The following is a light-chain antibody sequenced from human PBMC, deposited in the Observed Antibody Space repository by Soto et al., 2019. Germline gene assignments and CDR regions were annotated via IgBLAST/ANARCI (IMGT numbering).Light chain of an antibody. CDR3: QQYNSYPRT. J-gene: IGKJ1*01. V-gene: IGKV1-5*01. CDR2: DAS. CDR1: QSISSW. Sequence: DIQMTKSPSTLSASVGDRVTITCRASQSISSWLAWYQQKPGKAPKLLIYDASSLESGVPSRFSGSGSRTEFTLTISSLQPDDFATYYCQQYNSYPRTFGQGTKVEIK.